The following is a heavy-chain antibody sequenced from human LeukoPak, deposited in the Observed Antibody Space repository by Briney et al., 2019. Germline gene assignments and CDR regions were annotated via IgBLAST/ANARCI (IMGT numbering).Heavy chain of an antibody. D-gene: IGHD4-17*01. V-gene: IGHV4-34*01. CDR1: GGSFSGNY. J-gene: IGHJ3*02. CDR3: AMTTVTTGRSSSDI. Sequence: SETLSLTCAVYGGSFSGNYWSWIRQPPGKGLEWIGEINHSGSADYNPSLKSRVTISVDTSKNHFSLKLSSVTAADTAVYYCAMTTVTTGRSSSDIWAQGTMVTVSS. CDR2: INHSGSA.